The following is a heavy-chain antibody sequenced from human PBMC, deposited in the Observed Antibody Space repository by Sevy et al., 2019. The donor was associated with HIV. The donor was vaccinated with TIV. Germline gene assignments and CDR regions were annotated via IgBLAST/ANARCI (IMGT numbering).Heavy chain of an antibody. CDR1: GFTLTSYT. J-gene: IGHJ4*02. CDR3: AKTLQKLPFHPHYFDY. Sequence: GGSLRLSCAASGFTLTSYTMNWVRQAPGKGLEWVASISATGGSTYYADSVKGRFTISRDVSKGTLYLQMNSLTAEVTAIFYCAKTLQKLPFHPHYFDYWGQGTLVTVSS. D-gene: IGHD2-21*02. CDR2: ISATGGST. V-gene: IGHV3-23*01.